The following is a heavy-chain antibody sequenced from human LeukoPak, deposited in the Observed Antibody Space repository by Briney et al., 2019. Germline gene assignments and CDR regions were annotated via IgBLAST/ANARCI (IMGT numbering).Heavy chain of an antibody. V-gene: IGHV3-30*02. J-gene: IGHJ4*02. Sequence: GGPLRLSCAASGFTFSSYGMHWVRQAPGKGLEGVAFIRYDGSNKYYADSVEARLTISRDNSKNTLYLQMNSLRAEDTAEYYCVKLFRPDYWGQGALVTVSS. D-gene: IGHD3-10*01. CDR3: VKLFRPDY. CDR1: GFTFSSYG. CDR2: IRYDGSNK.